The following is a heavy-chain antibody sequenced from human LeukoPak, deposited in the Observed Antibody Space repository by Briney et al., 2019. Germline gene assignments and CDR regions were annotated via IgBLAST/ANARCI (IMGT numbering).Heavy chain of an antibody. V-gene: IGHV3-48*04. CDR3: ARVSRSNSSGWYLDY. D-gene: IGHD6-19*01. CDR2: IVGSSSNI. J-gene: IGHJ4*02. CDR1: GFSFSTYS. Sequence: QSGGSLRLSCTASGFSFSTYSMNWVRQAPGKGLEWVSYIVGSSSNIYYADSVKGRFTISRDNAKNSLYLQMNSLRAEDTAVYYCARVSRSNSSGWYLDYWGQGTLVTVSP.